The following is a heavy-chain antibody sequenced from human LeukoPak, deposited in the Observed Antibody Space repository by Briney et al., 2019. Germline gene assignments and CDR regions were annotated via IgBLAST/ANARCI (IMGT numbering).Heavy chain of an antibody. J-gene: IGHJ4*02. CDR2: IYYSRST. Sequence: SETLSLTCTVSGGSIRSYYWNWIRQPPGKGLEWIGYIYYSRSTNYNPSLKSRVTISVDTSKNQFSLKVSSVTAADTAVYYCARVVDSSGWYGIWGQGTQVTVSS. V-gene: IGHV4-59*01. CDR3: ARVVDSSGWYGI. D-gene: IGHD6-19*01. CDR1: GGSIRSYY.